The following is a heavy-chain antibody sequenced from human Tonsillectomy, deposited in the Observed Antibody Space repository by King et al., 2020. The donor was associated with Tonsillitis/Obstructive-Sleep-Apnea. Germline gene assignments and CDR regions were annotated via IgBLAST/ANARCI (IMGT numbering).Heavy chain of an antibody. CDR2: IYYSGTT. Sequence: QLQESGPGLVKPSETLSLTCTVSGGSITSDLHYWGWVRQPPGKGLEWIGSIYYSGTTYYNASLKSRLTISVDTSKKQFSLILSSVTAADTAVYFCARHSKPKGREHYFDFWGQGTLVTVSS. CDR1: GGSITSDLHY. J-gene: IGHJ4*02. D-gene: IGHD1/OR15-1a*01. V-gene: IGHV4-39*01. CDR3: ARHSKPKGREHYFDF.